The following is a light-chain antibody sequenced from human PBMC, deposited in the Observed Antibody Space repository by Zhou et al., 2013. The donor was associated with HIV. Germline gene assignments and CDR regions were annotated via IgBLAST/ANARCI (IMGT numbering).Light chain of an antibody. CDR2: GAS. CDR3: QQYDSSPIT. Sequence: EIVLTQSPGILSLSPGERGTLSCRASQSVSSSDLAWYQQKPGQAPRLLIYGASNRAAGIPDRFSGSGSGTDFTLTISRLEPEDFAVYFCQQYDSSPITFGPGTKVDIK. J-gene: IGKJ3*01. CDR1: QSVSSSD. V-gene: IGKV3-20*01.